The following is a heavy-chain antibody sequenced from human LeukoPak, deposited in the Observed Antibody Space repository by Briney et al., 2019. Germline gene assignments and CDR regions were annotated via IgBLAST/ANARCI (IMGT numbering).Heavy chain of an antibody. CDR3: AKDPAAAEYYYYMDV. Sequence: GALRLSCAASGFTFSNYWMSWVRQAPGNGPEWVANIKEDESEKNYVDSVKGRFTISRDNSKNTLYLQMNSLRAEDTAVYYCAKDPAAAEYYYYMDVWGKGTTVTISS. J-gene: IGHJ6*03. D-gene: IGHD6-13*01. CDR2: IKEDESEK. CDR1: GFTFSNYW. V-gene: IGHV3-7*01.